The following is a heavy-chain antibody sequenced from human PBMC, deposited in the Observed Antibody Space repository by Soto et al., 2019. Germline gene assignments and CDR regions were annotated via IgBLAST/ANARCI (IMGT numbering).Heavy chain of an antibody. V-gene: IGHV3-7*01. CDR2: IRQDGIDK. J-gene: IGHJ4*02. Sequence: EVQLVESGGGLVQPGGSLRLSCAASGFTFSNYWMSWVRQAPGKGLEWVANIRQDGIDKYHMDSVKGRFTISRDNAENSLYLQMNGLRAEDTAVYYCARACDRSSCSYYFDDWRRGSLVTVS. CDR1: GFTFSNYW. CDR3: ARACDRSSCSYYFDD. D-gene: IGHD6-13*01.